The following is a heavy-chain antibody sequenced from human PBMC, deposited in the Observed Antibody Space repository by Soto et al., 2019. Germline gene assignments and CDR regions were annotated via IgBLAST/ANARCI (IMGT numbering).Heavy chain of an antibody. CDR2: FYTGRST. CDR1: GLSVTNKS. Sequence: GESLKISCAASGLSVTNKSMSWVRQRPGKGLEWFSFFYTGRSTYYATSIEGRFTISRDQSKNTICVQMNSRRAEDTAVYYCAKARGAEISDYGMXVLDQATTLTVSS. CDR3: AKARGAEISDYGMXV. V-gene: IGHV3-53*01. J-gene: IGHJ6*02.